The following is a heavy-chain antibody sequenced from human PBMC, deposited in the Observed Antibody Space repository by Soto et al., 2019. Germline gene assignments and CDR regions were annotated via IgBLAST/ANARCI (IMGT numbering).Heavy chain of an antibody. Sequence: EVQLVESGGGVVRPGGSLRLSCAASGFTFDDYGMSWVRQAPGKGLEWVSGINWNGGSTGYADSVKGRFAISRDNXXNSLYLQMNSLRAEDTALYYCARDPGYSYGTQFDYWGQGTLVTVSS. V-gene: IGHV3-20*04. CDR1: GFTFDDYG. J-gene: IGHJ4*02. CDR2: INWNGGST. CDR3: ARDPGYSYGTQFDY. D-gene: IGHD5-18*01.